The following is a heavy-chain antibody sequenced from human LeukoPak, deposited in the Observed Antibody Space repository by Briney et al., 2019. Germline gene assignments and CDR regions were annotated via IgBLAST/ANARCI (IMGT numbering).Heavy chain of an antibody. CDR1: GFTFSSYE. Sequence: GGSLRLSCAASGFTFSSYEMNWVRQAPGKGLEWVSYISSSGNTIYYADSVKGRFTISRDNAKNSLYLQMNSLRVEDTAVYYCARGGSSWFFDYWGQGTLVTVSS. V-gene: IGHV3-48*03. CDR3: ARGGSSWFFDY. CDR2: ISSSGNTI. J-gene: IGHJ4*02. D-gene: IGHD6-13*01.